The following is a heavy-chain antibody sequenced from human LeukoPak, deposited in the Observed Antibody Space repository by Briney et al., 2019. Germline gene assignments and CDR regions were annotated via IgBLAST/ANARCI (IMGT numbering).Heavy chain of an antibody. CDR2: ISSSSTII. CDR3: ARTSGVNYDFWSGYYYFDY. V-gene: IGHV3-48*04. CDR1: GFSFSTYS. J-gene: IGHJ4*02. D-gene: IGHD3-3*01. Sequence: PGGSLRLSCAASGFSFSTYSMNWVRQAPGKGLEWVSYISSSSTIIYYADSVKGRFTISRDNAKNSLYLQMNSLRAEDTAVYYCARTSGVNYDFWSGYYYFDYWGQGTLVTVSS.